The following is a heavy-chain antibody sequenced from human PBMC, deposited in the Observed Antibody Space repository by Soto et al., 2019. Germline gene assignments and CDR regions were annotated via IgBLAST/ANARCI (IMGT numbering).Heavy chain of an antibody. J-gene: IGHJ4*02. CDR2: ISGSGGST. D-gene: IGHD3-22*01. CDR1: GFTFSSYA. CDR3: AKDLDYYDSSGYPDY. Sequence: GGSLRLSCAASGFTFSSYAMSWVRQSPGKGLEWVSAISGSGGSTYYADSVKGRFTISRDNSKNTLYLQMNSLRAEDTAVYYCAKDLDYYDSSGYPDYWGQGTLVTVSS. V-gene: IGHV3-23*01.